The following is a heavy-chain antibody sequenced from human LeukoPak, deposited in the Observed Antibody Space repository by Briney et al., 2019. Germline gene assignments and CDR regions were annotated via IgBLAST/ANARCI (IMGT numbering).Heavy chain of an antibody. Sequence: SVKVSCKASGGTFSSYAISWVRQAPGQGLEWMGGIIPIFGTANYAQQFQGRVTITADESTSTAYMELSSLRSEDTAVYYCARDPRADTAMAFDYWGQGTLVTVPS. CDR2: IIPIFGTA. CDR1: GGTFSSYA. D-gene: IGHD5-18*01. J-gene: IGHJ4*02. CDR3: ARDPRADTAMAFDY. V-gene: IGHV1-69*13.